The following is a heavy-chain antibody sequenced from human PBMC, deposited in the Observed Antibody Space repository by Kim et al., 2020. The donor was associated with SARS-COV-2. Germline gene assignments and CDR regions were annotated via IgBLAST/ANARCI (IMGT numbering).Heavy chain of an antibody. Sequence: GGSLRLSCAASGFTFSSYAMSWVRQAPGKGLEWVSAISGSGGSTYYADSVKGRFTISRDNSKNTLYLQMNSLRAEDTAVYYCASRSWYYYGSGSYPYDAFDIWGQGTMVTVSS. CDR1: GFTFSSYA. CDR2: ISGSGGST. CDR3: ASRSWYYYGSGSYPYDAFDI. D-gene: IGHD3-10*01. V-gene: IGHV3-23*01. J-gene: IGHJ3*02.